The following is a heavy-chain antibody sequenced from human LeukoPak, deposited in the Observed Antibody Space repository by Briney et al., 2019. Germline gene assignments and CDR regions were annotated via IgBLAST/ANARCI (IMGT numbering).Heavy chain of an antibody. CDR2: ISYDGSNK. V-gene: IGHV3-30*18. Sequence: GGSLRLSCAASGFTFSSYGMHWVRRAPGKGLEWVAVISYDGSNKYYADSVKGRFTISRDNSKNTLYLQMNSLRAEDTAVYYCAKEATMVRGVIIISQPPDYWGQGTLVTVSS. CDR3: AKEATMVRGVIIISQPPDY. J-gene: IGHJ4*02. D-gene: IGHD3-10*01. CDR1: GFTFSSYG.